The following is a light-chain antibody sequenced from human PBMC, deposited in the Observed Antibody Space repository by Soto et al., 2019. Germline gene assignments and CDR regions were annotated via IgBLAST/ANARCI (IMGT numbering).Light chain of an antibody. J-gene: IGLJ1*01. V-gene: IGLV1-51*01. Sequence: QSVLTQPPSVFAAPGPKVTISCSGSSSNIGGNSVSWYQQPPGTAPKLLIYDDNKRPSGIPDRFSGSKSGTSATLGITGFQTGDEADYYCGSWDSSLSAYVFGTGTKVTVL. CDR2: DDN. CDR3: GSWDSSLSAYV. CDR1: SSNIGGNS.